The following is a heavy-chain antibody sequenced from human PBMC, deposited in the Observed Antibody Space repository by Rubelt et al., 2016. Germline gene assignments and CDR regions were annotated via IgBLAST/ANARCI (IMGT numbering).Heavy chain of an antibody. CDR2: INHSGST. Sequence: VQLQQWGAGLLKPSETLSLTCAVYGGSFSGYYWSWIRQPPGKGLEWIGEINHSGSTNYNPSLKGRVTISVDTSKNQFALKLSSVTAADTAVYYCARGRFLEWSYYYYYGMDVWGQGTTVTVSS. V-gene: IGHV4-34*01. CDR3: ARGRFLEWSYYYYYGMDV. J-gene: IGHJ6*02. CDR1: GGSFSGYY. D-gene: IGHD3-3*01.